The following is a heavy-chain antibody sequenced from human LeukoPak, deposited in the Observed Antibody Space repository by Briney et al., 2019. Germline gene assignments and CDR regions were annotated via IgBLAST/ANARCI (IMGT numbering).Heavy chain of an antibody. Sequence: PGGSLRLSCVASGFTFRNYAMSWVRQSPGKGLEWISAISNDGVYTFHADSVKGRLTTSRDNSKNTLYLQMDSLRAEDTAIYYCAKGSSGGRPYYFDYWGQGTPVTVSS. J-gene: IGHJ4*02. D-gene: IGHD3-22*01. CDR2: ISNDGVYT. CDR3: AKGSSGGRPYYFDY. V-gene: IGHV3-23*01. CDR1: GFTFRNYA.